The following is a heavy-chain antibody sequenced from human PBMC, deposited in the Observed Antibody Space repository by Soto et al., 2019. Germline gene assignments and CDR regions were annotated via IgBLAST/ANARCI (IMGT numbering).Heavy chain of an antibody. J-gene: IGHJ4*02. CDR2: ITDTVST. D-gene: IGHD1-26*01. Sequence: SETLSLTCVVHGGSYVGHYWSWMRQPPGKGVERIGDITDTVSTHSHQSLKSRVTVSVDTSKKQFSLTLNSLTAAATAVYYCARMRRYYYGPLDYWGQGNLVTVSS. CDR1: GGSYVGHY. CDR3: ARMRRYYYGPLDY. V-gene: IGHV4-34*01.